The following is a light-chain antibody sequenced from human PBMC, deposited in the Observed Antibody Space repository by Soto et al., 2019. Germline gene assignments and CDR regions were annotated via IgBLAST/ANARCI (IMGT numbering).Light chain of an antibody. J-gene: IGLJ3*02. CDR1: STNIGGNY. V-gene: IGLV1-44*01. Sequence: QSVVTQTPSASGTPGQRVTFSCSGGSTNIGGNYVSWFQQLPGMAPKLLIYETYKRPSGVPDRFSGSKSGTSASLAISGLQDEDEADYYCAAWDDNLNVVVFGGGTKLTVL. CDR2: ETY. CDR3: AAWDDNLNVVV.